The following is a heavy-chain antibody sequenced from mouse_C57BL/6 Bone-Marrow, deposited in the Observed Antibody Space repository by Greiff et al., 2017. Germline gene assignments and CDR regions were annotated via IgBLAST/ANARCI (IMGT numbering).Heavy chain of an antibody. CDR2: ISYSGST. CDR1: GYSITSGYD. J-gene: IGHJ1*03. V-gene: IGHV3-1*01. CDR3: ARGLLYWYFDV. Sequence: EVQLVESGPGMVKPSPSLSLTCTVTGYSITSGYDWHWIRHFPGNKLEWMGYISYSGSTNYNPSLKSRISITHDTSKNHFFLKLNSVTTEDTATYYCARGLLYWYFDVWGTGTTVTVSS.